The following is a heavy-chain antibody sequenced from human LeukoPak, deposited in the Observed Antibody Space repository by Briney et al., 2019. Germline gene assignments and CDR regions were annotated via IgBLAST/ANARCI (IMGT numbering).Heavy chain of an antibody. CDR1: GVSISSYY. Sequence: SETLSLTCTVSGVSISSYYWSWIRQPPGKGLEWIGYIYYSGSTNYNPSLKSRVTISVDTSKNQFSLKLSSVTAADTAVYYCARSITIFGVVTLLDYWGQGTLVTVSS. CDR2: IYYSGST. V-gene: IGHV4-59*01. CDR3: ARSITIFGVVTLLDY. J-gene: IGHJ4*02. D-gene: IGHD3-3*01.